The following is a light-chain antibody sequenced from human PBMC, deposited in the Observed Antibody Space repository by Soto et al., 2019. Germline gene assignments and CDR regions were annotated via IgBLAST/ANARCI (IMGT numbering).Light chain of an antibody. Sequence: QSVLTQPPSVSGAPGQRVTISCTGSSSNIGAGYDAKWYQQLPGTAPKLLIYGNSHRPSGVPDRFSGSKSGTSASLAITGLQAEDEADYYCQSYDSSLSGWVFGGGTKLTVL. V-gene: IGLV1-40*01. J-gene: IGLJ3*02. CDR3: QSYDSSLSGWV. CDR1: SSNIGAGYD. CDR2: GNS.